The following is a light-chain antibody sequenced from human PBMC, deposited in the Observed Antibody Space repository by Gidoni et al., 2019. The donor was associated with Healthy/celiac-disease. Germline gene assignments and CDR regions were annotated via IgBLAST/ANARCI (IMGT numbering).Light chain of an antibody. CDR3: QVWDSSSDHVV. Sequence: SYVLTQPPSVSVAPGQTARITCGRNNMGSKSVHGYQQKPGQAPVLVVYDDSDRPSGIPERFSGANSGNTATLTISRVEAGDEADYYCQVWDSSSDHVVFGGGTKLTVL. J-gene: IGLJ2*01. CDR2: DDS. CDR1: NMGSKS. V-gene: IGLV3-21*02.